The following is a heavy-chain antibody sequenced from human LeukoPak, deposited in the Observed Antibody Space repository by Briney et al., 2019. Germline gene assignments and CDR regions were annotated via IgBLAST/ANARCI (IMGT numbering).Heavy chain of an antibody. D-gene: IGHD6-19*01. CDR2: INTNTGNP. CDR3: ARGIAVAVSY. CDR1: GYTFTGYY. V-gene: IGHV7-4-1*02. Sequence: ASVKVSCKASGYTFTGYYMHWVRQAPGQGLEWMGWINTNTGNPTYAQGFTGRFVFSLDTSVSTAYLQISSLKAEDTAVYYCARGIAVAVSYWGQGTLVTVSS. J-gene: IGHJ4*02.